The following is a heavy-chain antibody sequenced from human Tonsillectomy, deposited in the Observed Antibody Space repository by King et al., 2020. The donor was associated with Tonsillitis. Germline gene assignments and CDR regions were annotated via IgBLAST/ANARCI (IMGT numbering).Heavy chain of an antibody. V-gene: IGHV4-39*01. D-gene: IGHD3-10*01. CDR1: GGSISSSSYY. CDR3: AGPYGSGSYYTFDY. J-gene: IGHJ4*02. Sequence: QLQESGPGLVKPSETLSLTCTVSGGSISSSSYYWGWIRQPPGKGLEWIGSMYYSGSTYYNPSLKSRVTMSVDTSKNQLSLKLSSVTAADTAVYYCAGPYGSGSYYTFDYWGQGTLVTVSS. CDR2: MYYSGST.